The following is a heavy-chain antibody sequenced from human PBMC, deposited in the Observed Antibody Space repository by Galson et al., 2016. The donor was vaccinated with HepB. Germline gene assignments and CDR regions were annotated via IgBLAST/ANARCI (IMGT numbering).Heavy chain of an antibody. Sequence: SVKVSCKASGYKFNSYGISWVRQAPGQGLEWMGWISGYTGNTEFARRFQAGVTLTTDTSTSTAYMEIFSLTSDDTAMYYCARETYGVAVAGADYWGQGTLVTVSS. D-gene: IGHD6-19*01. J-gene: IGHJ4*02. CDR2: ISGYTGNT. CDR1: GYKFNSYG. CDR3: ARETYGVAVAGADY. V-gene: IGHV1-18*01.